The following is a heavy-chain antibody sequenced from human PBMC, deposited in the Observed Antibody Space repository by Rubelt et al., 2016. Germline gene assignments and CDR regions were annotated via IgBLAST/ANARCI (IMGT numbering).Heavy chain of an antibody. CDR3: ARAHYGDYLLN. D-gene: IGHD4-17*01. CDR1: GYTFTSYY. CDR2: INRGGGST. V-gene: IGHV1-46*01. Sequence: QVQLVQSGAEVKKPGASVKVSCKASGYTFTSYYMHWVRQAPGQGLEWIGIINRGGGSTGYGQKSQGIVTMTMDTSTSTVYMELSSLRSEDTAVYYCARAHYGDYLLNWGQGTLVTVSS. J-gene: IGHJ4*02.